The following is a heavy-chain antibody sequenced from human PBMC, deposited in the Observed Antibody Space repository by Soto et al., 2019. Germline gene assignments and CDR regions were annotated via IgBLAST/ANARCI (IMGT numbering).Heavy chain of an antibody. CDR1: GFTFSSYG. CDR2: ISYDGSNK. V-gene: IGHV3-30*18. CDR3: AKDSGHRSGCSDY. J-gene: IGHJ4*02. Sequence: GGSLRLSCAASGFTFSSYGMHWVRQAPGKGLEWVAVISYDGSNKYYADSVKGRFTISRDNSKNTLYLQMNSLRAEDTAAYYCAKDSGHRSGCSDYWGQGTLVTVSS. D-gene: IGHD6-19*01.